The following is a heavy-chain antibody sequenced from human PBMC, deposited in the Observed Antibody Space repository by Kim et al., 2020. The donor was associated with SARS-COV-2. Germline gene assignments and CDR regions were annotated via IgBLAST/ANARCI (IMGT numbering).Heavy chain of an antibody. D-gene: IGHD5-12*01. CDR3: ARDDLGVATIEFYAFDI. Sequence: VKSRITINPDTSTNQFSLQLNSVTPEDTAVYYCARDDLGVATIEFYAFDIWGQGTMVTVSS. J-gene: IGHJ3*02. V-gene: IGHV6-1*01.